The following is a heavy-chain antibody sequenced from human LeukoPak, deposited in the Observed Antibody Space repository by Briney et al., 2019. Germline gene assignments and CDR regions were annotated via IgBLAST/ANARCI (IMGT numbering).Heavy chain of an antibody. CDR1: GFTFTDWW. J-gene: IGHJ4*02. CDR2: IKSDGTGM. Sequence: GYLRLSCAAAGFTFTDWWMHWVRQAPGKGLEWVSRIKSDGTGMTYAESVRGRFAISRDNAKNSVYLQMNSLRADDTAVYYCAKDLHDAAADYWGQGTLVTVSS. CDR3: AKDLHDAAADY. D-gene: IGHD2-15*01. V-gene: IGHV3-74*01.